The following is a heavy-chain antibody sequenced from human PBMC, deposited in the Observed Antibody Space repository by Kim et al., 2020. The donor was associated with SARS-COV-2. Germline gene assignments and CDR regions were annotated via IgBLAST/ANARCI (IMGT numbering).Heavy chain of an antibody. CDR3: AREGGGTSKPALDV. D-gene: IGHD1-7*01. CDR1: GGTFSTSG. V-gene: IGHV1-69*06. CDR2: IIPIFGTA. Sequence: SVKVSCKAPGGTFSTSGISWVRQAPGQGLEWMGGIIPIFGTANYAQRFQGRVTITADRSTSTAYLELSSLKFDDTAVFYCAREGGGTSKPALDVWGQG. J-gene: IGHJ3*01.